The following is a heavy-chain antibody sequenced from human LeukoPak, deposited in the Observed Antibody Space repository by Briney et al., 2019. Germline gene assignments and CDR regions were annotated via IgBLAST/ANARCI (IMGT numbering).Heavy chain of an antibody. Sequence: PSETLSLTCTVSGGSISPYYWSWIRQPPGKGLAWIGYIFHTGSGSTSHNPSLKSRVTISVDTSKNQFSLNLNSVTAADTAVYYCARHAVYAGSGWAFDYWGQGTLVTVSS. D-gene: IGHD6-19*01. CDR1: GGSISPYY. J-gene: IGHJ4*02. CDR3: ARHAVYAGSGWAFDY. V-gene: IGHV4-59*08. CDR2: IFHTGSGST.